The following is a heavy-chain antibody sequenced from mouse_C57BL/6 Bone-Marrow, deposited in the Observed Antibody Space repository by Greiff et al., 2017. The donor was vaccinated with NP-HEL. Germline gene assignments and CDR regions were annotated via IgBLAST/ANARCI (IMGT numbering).Heavy chain of an antibody. V-gene: IGHV1-69*01. CDR3: ARGDY. CDR2: IEPSDSYT. CDR1: GYTFTSYW. Sequence: QVQLQQPGAELVMPGASVKLSCKASGYTFTSYWMHWVKQRPGQGLEWIGEIEPSDSYTNYNQKFKGKSTLTVDKSSSTAYMQLSSLTSDDSAVYYCARGDYWGQGTALTVSS. J-gene: IGHJ2*01.